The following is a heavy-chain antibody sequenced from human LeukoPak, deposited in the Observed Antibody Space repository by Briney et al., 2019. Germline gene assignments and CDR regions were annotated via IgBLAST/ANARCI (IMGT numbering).Heavy chain of an antibody. CDR3: ARGDYYDSSGAVY. D-gene: IGHD3-22*01. J-gene: IGHJ4*02. V-gene: IGHV3-48*03. Sequence: SVKGRFTISRDSAKNLLYLQMNSLRAEDTAVYYCARGDYYDSSGAVYRGQGTLVTVSS.